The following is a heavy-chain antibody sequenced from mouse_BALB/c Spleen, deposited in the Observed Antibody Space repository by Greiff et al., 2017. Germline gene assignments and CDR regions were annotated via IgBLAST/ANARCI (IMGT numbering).Heavy chain of an antibody. Sequence: EVKLMESGPGLVKPSQSLSLTCTVTGYSITSDYAWNWIRQFPGNKLEWMGYISYSGSTSYNPSLKSRISITRDTSKNQFFLQLNSVTTEDTATYYCASTMITKDYYFDYWGQGTTLTVSS. D-gene: IGHD2-4*01. CDR3: ASTMITKDYYFDY. V-gene: IGHV3-2*02. J-gene: IGHJ2*01. CDR1: GYSITSDYA. CDR2: ISYSGST.